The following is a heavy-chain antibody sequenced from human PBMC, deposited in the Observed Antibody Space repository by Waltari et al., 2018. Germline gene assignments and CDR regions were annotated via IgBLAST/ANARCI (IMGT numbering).Heavy chain of an antibody. V-gene: IGHV3-30*18. CDR2: ISYDGSNK. J-gene: IGHJ4*02. D-gene: IGHD6-6*01. CDR3: ANDFSSSSYGRHVDY. CDR1: GFTFSSYG. Sequence: VQLVESGGGVVQPGRSLRLSCAASGFTFSSYGMHWVRRAPGKGLEWVTVISYDGSNKSYAECGEARFTISRDNSKNTRYLQMNILGPEDTAVDYWANDFSSSSYGRHVDYWGQGTLVTVSS.